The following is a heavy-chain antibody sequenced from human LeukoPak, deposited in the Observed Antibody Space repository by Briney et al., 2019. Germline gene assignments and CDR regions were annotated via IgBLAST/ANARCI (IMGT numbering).Heavy chain of an antibody. D-gene: IGHD4-17*01. CDR3: ARAPKTTVLKGLTVWFDP. J-gene: IGHJ5*02. CDR2: INPNSGGT. V-gene: IGHV1-2*02. Sequence: GASVKVSCKASGYTFTGYYMHWVRQAPGQGLEWMGWINPNSGGTNYAQKFQGRVTMTRDTSISTAYMELSRLRSDDTAVYYCARAPKTTVLKGLTVWFDPWGQGALVTVSS. CDR1: GYTFTGYY.